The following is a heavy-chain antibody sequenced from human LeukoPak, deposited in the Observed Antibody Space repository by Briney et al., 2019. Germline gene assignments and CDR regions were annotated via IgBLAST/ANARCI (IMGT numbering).Heavy chain of an antibody. D-gene: IGHD6-13*01. V-gene: IGHV3-30*04. J-gene: IGHJ3*02. CDR1: GFTFSSYA. CDR2: ISYDGSNK. CDR3: ARDGIAAAGAFDI. Sequence: GRSLRLSCAASGFTFSSYAMHWLRQAPGKGLEWVAVISYDGSNKYYADSVKGRFTISRDNSKNTLYLQMNSLRAEDTAVYYCARDGIAAAGAFDIWGQGTMVTVSS.